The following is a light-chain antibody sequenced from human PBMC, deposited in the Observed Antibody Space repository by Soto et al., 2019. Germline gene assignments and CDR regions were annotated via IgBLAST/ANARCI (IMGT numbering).Light chain of an antibody. CDR2: TTS. Sequence: DIQITQSPSSLSASVGDRVTITCRASQGISSWLVWYQQKPGKAPKVLIYTTSSLQSGVPSRFRGSGSGADFTLTISSLQPEDFATCYCQQAHSFPLTFGQGTRLEIK. CDR3: QQAHSFPLT. J-gene: IGKJ5*01. CDR1: QGISSW. V-gene: IGKV1-12*01.